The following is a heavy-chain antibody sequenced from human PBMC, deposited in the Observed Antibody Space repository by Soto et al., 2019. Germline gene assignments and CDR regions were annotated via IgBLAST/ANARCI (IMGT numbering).Heavy chain of an antibody. D-gene: IGHD6-13*01. J-gene: IGHJ4*02. Sequence: ASETLSLTCTVSGGSISSSSYYWGWIRQPPGKGLEWIGYIYYSGSTNYNPSLKSRVTISVDTSKNQFSLKLSSVTAADTAVYYCASRSSGSWPYYFNYWGQGTLVTVSS. CDR1: GGSISSSSYY. CDR2: IYYSGST. V-gene: IGHV4-61*05. CDR3: ASRSSGSWPYYFNY.